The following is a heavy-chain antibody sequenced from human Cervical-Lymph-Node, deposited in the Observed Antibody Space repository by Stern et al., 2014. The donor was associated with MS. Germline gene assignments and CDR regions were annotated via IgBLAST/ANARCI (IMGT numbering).Heavy chain of an antibody. CDR2: IDPSGGST. CDR3: ARDHLSWDLQEYYDYGMDV. D-gene: IGHD1-26*01. V-gene: IGHV1-46*01. Sequence: QVQLGQSGAEVKKPGASVKLSCKASGYTFTRYFLHWVRQATGQGLEGMGSIDPSGGSTNYAQKFQDRVSMTRDTSTGTLHMQLSSLRSEDTAVYFCARDHLSWDLQEYYDYGMDVWGQGTTVTVSS. J-gene: IGHJ6*02. CDR1: GYTFTRYF.